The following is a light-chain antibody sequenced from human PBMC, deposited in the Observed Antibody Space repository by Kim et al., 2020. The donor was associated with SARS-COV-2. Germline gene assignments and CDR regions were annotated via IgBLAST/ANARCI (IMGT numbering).Light chain of an antibody. CDR3: QQYGNSPST. CDR2: GAS. CDR1: QSGSSS. J-gene: IGKJ5*01. Sequence: PAESATLACRASQSGSSSLAWYQQKPGHAPRLLIHGASSRTTGIPVRFSGSGSGTDFTLTISRLEPEDFAVYYCQQYGNSPSTFGQGTRLEIK. V-gene: IGKV3-20*01.